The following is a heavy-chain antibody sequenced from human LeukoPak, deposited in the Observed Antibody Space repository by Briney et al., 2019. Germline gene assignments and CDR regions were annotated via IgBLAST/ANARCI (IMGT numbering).Heavy chain of an antibody. J-gene: IGHJ4*02. V-gene: IGHV1-2*02. Sequence: ASVKVSCKASGYTFTGYYMHWVRQAPGQGLEWMGWINPNSGGTNYAQRFQGRVTMTRDTSISTAYMELSRLRSDDTAVYCCAREYYYDSSGYYYGYWGQGTLVTVSS. D-gene: IGHD3-22*01. CDR1: GYTFTGYY. CDR3: AREYYYDSSGYYYGY. CDR2: INPNSGGT.